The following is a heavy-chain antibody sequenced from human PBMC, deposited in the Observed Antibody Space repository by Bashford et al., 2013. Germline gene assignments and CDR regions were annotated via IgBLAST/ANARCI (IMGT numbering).Heavy chain of an antibody. CDR3: SRDLQYESP. CDR2: INNDGSNT. J-gene: IGHJ5*02. D-gene: IGHD3-3*01. V-gene: IGHV3-30*07. Sequence: VRQAPGKGLKWVSSINNDGSNTHYEDSVKGRFTISRDNSKNTLYLQMDSLKVEDTAMYFCSRDLQYESPWGQGTLVTVSS.